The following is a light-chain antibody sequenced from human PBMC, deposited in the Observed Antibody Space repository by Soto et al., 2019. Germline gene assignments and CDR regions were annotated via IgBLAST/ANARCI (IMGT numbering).Light chain of an antibody. Sequence: EIVLTQSPGTLSLSPVERATLSCRASQSVSSTYLAWYQQNPGQAPRLLIYEASSRATGIPDRFSGSGSGTDFTLTISRLEPEDFPVYYCQQYRTFGQGTKVDIK. V-gene: IGKV3-20*01. CDR2: EAS. J-gene: IGKJ1*01. CDR1: QSVSSTY. CDR3: QQYRT.